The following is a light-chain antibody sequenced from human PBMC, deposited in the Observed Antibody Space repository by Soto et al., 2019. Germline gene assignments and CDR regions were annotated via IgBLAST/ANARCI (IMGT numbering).Light chain of an antibody. Sequence: DIQMTQSPSTLSASVGDRVTITCRASQSISSWLAWYQQKPGKPPKLLIYDASSLESGVPSRFSGSASGTEFTLTISSLQPDDFETYFCQQYSTYSWTFGQGTKVDIK. CDR1: QSISSW. V-gene: IGKV1-5*01. J-gene: IGKJ1*01. CDR3: QQYSTYSWT. CDR2: DAS.